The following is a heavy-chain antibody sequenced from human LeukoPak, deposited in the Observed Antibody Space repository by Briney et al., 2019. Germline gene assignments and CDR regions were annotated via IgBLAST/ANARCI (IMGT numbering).Heavy chain of an antibody. CDR3: AREGKSYYYGSGSYFD. J-gene: IGHJ4*02. D-gene: IGHD3-10*01. CDR2: IKQDGSEK. Sequence: GGSLRLSCAASGFTFSNYWMHWVRQAPGKGLEWVANIKQDGSEKYYVDSVKGRFTISRDNAKNSLYLQMNSLRAEDTAVYYCAREGKSYYYGSGSYFDWGQGTLVTVSS. V-gene: IGHV3-7*01. CDR1: GFTFSNYW.